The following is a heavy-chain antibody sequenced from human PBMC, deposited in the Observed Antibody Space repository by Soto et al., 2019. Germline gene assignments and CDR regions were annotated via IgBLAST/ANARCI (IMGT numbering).Heavy chain of an antibody. CDR1: GFICSSYD. V-gene: IGHV3-23*01. Sequence: EVQMLESGGGLAQPGGSLRLSCAASGFICSSYDMSWVRQAPGKGLEWVSTILVDGRTFYVDSVKGRFTISRDSSKNTVYLQMNSLGAEDTAIYYCAKDPHETYYDILTVYWGRGTLVTVSA. CDR3: AKDPHETYYDILTVY. CDR2: ILVDGRT. J-gene: IGHJ4*02. D-gene: IGHD3-9*01.